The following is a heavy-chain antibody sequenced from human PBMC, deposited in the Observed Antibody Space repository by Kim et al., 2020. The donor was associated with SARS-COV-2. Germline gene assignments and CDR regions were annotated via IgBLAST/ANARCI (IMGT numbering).Heavy chain of an antibody. J-gene: IGHJ5*02. Sequence: GESLKISCKGSGYSFTSYWIGWVRQMPGKGLEWMGIIYPGDSDTRYSPSFQGQVTISADKSISTAYLQWSSLKAPDTAMFYCSRAPTMYNWFDLWGQGTLVTVSS. CDR1: GYSFTSYW. D-gene: IGHD5-12*01. CDR3: SRAPTMYNWFDL. CDR2: IYPGDSDT. V-gene: IGHV5-51*01.